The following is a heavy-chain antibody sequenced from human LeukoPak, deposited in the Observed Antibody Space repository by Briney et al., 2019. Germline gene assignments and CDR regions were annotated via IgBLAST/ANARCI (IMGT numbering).Heavy chain of an antibody. CDR3: ARDRDTAMGL. J-gene: IGHJ4*02. D-gene: IGHD5-18*01. V-gene: IGHV3-33*01. Sequence: GMSLRLSCAASGFTFRNYGMHWVRQAPGKGLEWVAIIWYDGSNKYYADSVKGRFTISRDKSKNTLYLQMNSLRAEDTAVYYCARDRDTAMGLWGQGTLVTVSS. CDR1: GFTFRNYG. CDR2: IWYDGSNK.